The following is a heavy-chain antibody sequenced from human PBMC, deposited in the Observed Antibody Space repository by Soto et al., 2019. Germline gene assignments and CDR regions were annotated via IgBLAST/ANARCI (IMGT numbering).Heavy chain of an antibody. J-gene: IGHJ3*02. V-gene: IGHV1-18*01. CDR2: ISAYNGNT. CDR3: AREGNYYDISGYYYPDAFDI. Sequence: ASVKVSCKASGYTFTSYGISWVRQAPGQGLEWMGWISAYNGNTNYAQKLQGRVTMTTDTSTSTAYMELRSLRSDDTAVYYCAREGNYYDISGYYYPDAFDIWGQGTMVTVSS. CDR1: GYTFTSYG. D-gene: IGHD3-22*01.